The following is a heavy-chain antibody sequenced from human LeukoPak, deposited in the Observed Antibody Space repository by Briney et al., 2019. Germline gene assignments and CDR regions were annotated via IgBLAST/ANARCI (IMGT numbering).Heavy chain of an antibody. Sequence: GGSLRLSCAVSGFSFSSNCMSWVRQAPGKGLEWVAKIKEDGNEIYYVDSVKGRFTISRDNTKNSLFLQMNSLRAEDTAVYFCATGGAVAGRFAYWGQGTLVTVSS. CDR1: GFSFSSNC. D-gene: IGHD6-19*01. J-gene: IGHJ4*02. CDR2: IKEDGNEI. V-gene: IGHV3-7*01. CDR3: ATGGAVAGRFAY.